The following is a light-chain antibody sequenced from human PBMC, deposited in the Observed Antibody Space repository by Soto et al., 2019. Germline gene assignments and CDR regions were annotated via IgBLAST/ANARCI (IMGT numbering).Light chain of an antibody. V-gene: IGKV1-5*01. CDR3: QQYNSYYT. J-gene: IGKJ2*01. CDR1: QRISSW. CDR2: DAS. Sequence: DIQMTQSPSTLSASVRDRVTITFRASQRISSWLAWYQHKPWKAPKLLTYDASSLESAVPSRFSGSGSGTEFTLTISGLQPDDFATYECQQYNSYYTFGQGTKLEIK.